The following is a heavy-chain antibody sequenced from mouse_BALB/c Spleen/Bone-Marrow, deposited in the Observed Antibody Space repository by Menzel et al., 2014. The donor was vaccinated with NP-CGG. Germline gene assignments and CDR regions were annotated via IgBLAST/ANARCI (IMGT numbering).Heavy chain of an antibody. J-gene: IGHJ2*01. CDR3: GRGNYGNYVDYFDF. D-gene: IGHD2-1*01. CDR1: GFTFSNYG. V-gene: IGHV5-6-3*01. Sequence: EVQGVESGGGLVQPGGSLKLSCAASGFTFSNYGMSWVRQTPDKRLELVATINSNGGSTYYPDSVKGRFTISRDTAKNTLYLQMNRLKSEETAMYYCGRGNYGNYVDYFDFWGQGTTLTGSS. CDR2: INSNGGST.